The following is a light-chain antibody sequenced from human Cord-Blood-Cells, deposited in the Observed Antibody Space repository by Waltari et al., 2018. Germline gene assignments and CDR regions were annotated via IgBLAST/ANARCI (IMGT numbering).Light chain of an antibody. Sequence: DIQMTQSPSTLSASVGDRVTITCRASQSISSWLAWYQQKPGKAPKLLIYDASSLESGVPSRFSGSGARTEFTLTISSLQPDDVATYYCQQYNSYWTFGQGTKVEIK. CDR2: DAS. J-gene: IGKJ1*01. CDR3: QQYNSYWT. CDR1: QSISSW. V-gene: IGKV1-5*01.